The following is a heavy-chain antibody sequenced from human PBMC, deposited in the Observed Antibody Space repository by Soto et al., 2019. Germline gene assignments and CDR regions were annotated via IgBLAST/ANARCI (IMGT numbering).Heavy chain of an antibody. Sequence: EVQLLESGGGLVQPGGSLRLSCAASGFTFSSYAMSWVRQAPGKGLEWVSGISGSGGSTYYADSVKGRFTISRDNPKNTMDLQMNSLRAEDTAVYYCAKDLRVLMVYAILDYWGQGTLVTVSS. CDR3: AKDLRVLMVYAILDY. CDR2: ISGSGGST. V-gene: IGHV3-23*01. J-gene: IGHJ4*02. CDR1: GFTFSSYA. D-gene: IGHD2-8*01.